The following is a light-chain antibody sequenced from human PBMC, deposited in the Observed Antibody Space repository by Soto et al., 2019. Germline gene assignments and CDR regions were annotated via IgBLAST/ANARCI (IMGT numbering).Light chain of an antibody. CDR3: QQRSNWPLT. Sequence: EIVLTQSPATRSLSPGERATLSCRASQSVSSYLAWYQQKPGQAPRLLIYDASNRATGIPARFSGSGSGTDFTLTISSLEPADFAVYYCQQRSNWPLTFGPGTKVDIK. V-gene: IGKV3-11*01. J-gene: IGKJ3*01. CDR2: DAS. CDR1: QSVSSY.